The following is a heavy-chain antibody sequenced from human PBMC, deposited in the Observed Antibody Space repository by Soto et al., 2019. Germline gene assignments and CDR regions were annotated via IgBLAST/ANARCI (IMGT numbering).Heavy chain of an antibody. D-gene: IGHD1-1*01. CDR3: ARSISPRRHNWYFDL. V-gene: IGHV4-59*01. Sequence: QVQLQESGPGLVKPSETLSLTCTVSGGSISSYYWSWIRQPPGKGLEWIGCIHYSGSTNYNPSLKSRVTISVDTSTTQFPLRLNAVTAADTAVYFCARSISPRRHNWYFDLWGGGTMVTVSS. J-gene: IGHJ2*01. CDR2: IHYSGST. CDR1: GGSISSYY.